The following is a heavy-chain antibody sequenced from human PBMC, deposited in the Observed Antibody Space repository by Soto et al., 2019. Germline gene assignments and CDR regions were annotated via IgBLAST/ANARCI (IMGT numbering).Heavy chain of an antibody. V-gene: IGHV1-69*12. CDR1: GGTFSSYA. Sequence: QVQLVQSGAEVKKPGSSVKVSCKASGGTFSSYAISWVRQAPGQGLEWMGGIIPIFGTANYAQKFQGRVTISADEWPRTSYMELSGMRSEDTAAYYCATYDSRGYYADFDYWVQGTLVTVS. CDR2: IIPIFGTA. CDR3: ATYDSRGYYADFDY. J-gene: IGHJ4*02. D-gene: IGHD3-22*01.